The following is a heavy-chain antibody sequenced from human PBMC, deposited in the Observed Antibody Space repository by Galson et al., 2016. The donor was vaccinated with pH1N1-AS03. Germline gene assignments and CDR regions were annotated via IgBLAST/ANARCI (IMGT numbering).Heavy chain of an antibody. J-gene: IGHJ4*01. V-gene: IGHV3-15*01. Sequence: SLRLSCAGSGFTFNNTWMSWVRQAPGEGLEWAGRIKGKTDGGTTEYAAPVQGRFTIKRDDSSDTLHLQMNSLKTEDSALYYCVTGGNNFGHEYWGQGTLVTVSS. CDR3: VTGGNNFGHEY. CDR1: GFTFNNTW. CDR2: IKGKTDGGTT. D-gene: IGHD5-18*01.